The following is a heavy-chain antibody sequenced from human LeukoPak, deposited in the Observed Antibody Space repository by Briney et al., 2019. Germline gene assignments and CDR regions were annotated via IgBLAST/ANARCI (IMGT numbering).Heavy chain of an antibody. CDR1: GFTFSSYA. D-gene: IGHD3-22*01. V-gene: IGHV3-30-3*01. J-gene: IGHJ4*02. CDR3: ARDWNYYDSSGLLDY. CDR2: ISYDGSNK. Sequence: GGSLGLSCAASGFTFSSYAMHWVRQAPGKGLEWVAVISYDGSNKYYADSVKGRFTISRDNSKNTLYLQMNSLRAEDTAVYYCARDWNYYDSSGLLDYWGQGTLVTVSS.